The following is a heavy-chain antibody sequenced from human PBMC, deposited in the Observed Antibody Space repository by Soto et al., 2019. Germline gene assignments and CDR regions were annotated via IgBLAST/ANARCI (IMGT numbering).Heavy chain of an antibody. CDR1: GYSFTSYW. CDR3: ALNYYESTGYYYFDY. D-gene: IGHD3-22*01. V-gene: IGHV5-51*01. CDR2: IYPGDSDT. J-gene: IGHJ4*02. Sequence: PGESLKISCKGSGYSFTSYWIGWVRQMPGKGLEWMGIIYPGDSDTRYSPSFQGQVTISADKSISTAYLQWSSLKASDTAMYYCALNYYESTGYYYFDYWGQGTLVTVSS.